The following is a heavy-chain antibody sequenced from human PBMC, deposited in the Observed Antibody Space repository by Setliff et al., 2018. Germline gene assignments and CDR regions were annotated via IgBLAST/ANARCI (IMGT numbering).Heavy chain of an antibody. J-gene: IGHJ4*02. CDR3: ARVNPGPNIEVEVAVFDY. CDR1: GASFSGYY. CDR2: INHLGGT. D-gene: IGHD5-12*01. V-gene: IGHV4-34*01. Sequence: SETLSLTCTVSGASFSGYYWSWIRQSPGKGLEWIGEINHLGGTNYNPSLRSRVTISVDTSKNLFSLKLRSVTAADTAMYYCARVNPGPNIEVEVAVFDYWGQGALVTVSS.